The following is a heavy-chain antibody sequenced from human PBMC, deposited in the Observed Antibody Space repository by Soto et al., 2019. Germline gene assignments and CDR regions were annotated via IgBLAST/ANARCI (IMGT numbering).Heavy chain of an antibody. V-gene: IGHV4-59*07. CDR3: ARSDGRY. CDR1: GGSISRYY. Sequence: QVQLQESGPGLVKPSDTLSLTCTVSGGSISRYYSGWIRQPPGKGLEWIGYIYYSGSTNYNPSLKSRVTISVDTSKNQFSLKLSSVTAADTAVYYCARSDGRYWGQGTLVTVSS. CDR2: IYYSGST. J-gene: IGHJ4*02.